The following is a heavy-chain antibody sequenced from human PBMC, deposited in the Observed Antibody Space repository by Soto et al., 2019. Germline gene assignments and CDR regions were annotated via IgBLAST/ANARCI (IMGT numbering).Heavy chain of an antibody. Sequence: EGQLLQSGGDLVQPGGSLRLSCAGSGLTLRSYAMTWIRQTPEKGLEWVSTITGRSAVPSYADSVNGRFTVSRDNSKNTLYQQMNSLGPDATAIYYCAKGGPFTGGFDPWGQGTLVTVSA. CDR1: GLTLRSYA. CDR3: AKGGPFTGGFDP. V-gene: IGHV3-23*01. D-gene: IGHD3-16*01. CDR2: ITGRSAVP. J-gene: IGHJ5*02.